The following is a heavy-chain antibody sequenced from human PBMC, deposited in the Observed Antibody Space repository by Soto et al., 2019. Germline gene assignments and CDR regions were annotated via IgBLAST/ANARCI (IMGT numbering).Heavy chain of an antibody. J-gene: IGHJ4*02. CDR3: ARTAQYLFQLADPTYFDY. CDR2: IIPIFGTA. Sequence: AASVKVSCKASGGTFSSYAISWVRQAPGQGLEWMGGIIPIFGTANYAQKFQGRVTITADESTSTAYMELSSLRSEDTAVYYCARTAQYLFQLADPTYFDYWGQGTLVTVSS. V-gene: IGHV1-69*13. D-gene: IGHD2-2*01. CDR1: GGTFSSYA.